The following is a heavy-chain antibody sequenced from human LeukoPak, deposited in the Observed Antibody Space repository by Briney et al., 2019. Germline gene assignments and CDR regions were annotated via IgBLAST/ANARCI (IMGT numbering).Heavy chain of an antibody. CDR3: ARGSSGWYVEYYFDY. V-gene: IGHV3-7*01. D-gene: IGHD6-19*01. CDR2: IKQDGSEK. Sequence: GGSLRLSCAASGFTFSSYWMSWVRQAPGKGLEWVANIKQDGSEKYYVDSVEGRFTISRDNAKNSLYLQMNSLRAEDTAVYYCARGSSGWYVEYYFDYWGQGTLVTVSS. CDR1: GFTFSSYW. J-gene: IGHJ4*02.